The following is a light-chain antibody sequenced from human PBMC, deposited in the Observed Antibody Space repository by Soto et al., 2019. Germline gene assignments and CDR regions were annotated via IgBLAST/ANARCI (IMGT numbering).Light chain of an antibody. CDR1: SSNIGSKD. CDR3: AAWDDSLNGVV. CDR2: SNN. Sequence: QSVLTQTPSASGTPGQRVTISCSGSSSNIGSKDVYWYQQLPGTAPKLLIFSNNQRPSGVPDRSSGSKSGTSASLAISGLQSEDEAYYYCAAWDDSLNGVVFGGGTKLTVL. V-gene: IGLV1-44*01. J-gene: IGLJ2*01.